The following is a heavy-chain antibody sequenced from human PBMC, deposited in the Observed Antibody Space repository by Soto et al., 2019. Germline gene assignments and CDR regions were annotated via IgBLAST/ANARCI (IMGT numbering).Heavy chain of an antibody. CDR1: GYTFTGYY. CDR3: ARGPYGMDV. Sequence: QVQLVQSGAEVKKPGASVKVSCKASGYTFTGYYMHWVRQAPGQGLEWMGWINPNSGGTNYAQKVQGRVTMTRDTSISTAYMELSRLRSDDTAVYYCARGPYGMDVWGQGTTVTVSS. V-gene: IGHV1-2*02. J-gene: IGHJ6*02. CDR2: INPNSGGT.